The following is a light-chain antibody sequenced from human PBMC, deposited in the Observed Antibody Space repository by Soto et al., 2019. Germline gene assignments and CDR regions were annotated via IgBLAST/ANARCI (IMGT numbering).Light chain of an antibody. CDR2: EGS. J-gene: IGLJ1*01. Sequence: QAASVSGSPGQSITISCTGTRSDVGSYNLVSWYQQHPGEAPKLMIYEGSKRPSGVSNRFSGSKSGNTASLTISGLQAEDEADYYCCSYAGSSTYVFGTGTKLTVL. V-gene: IGLV2-23*01. CDR1: RSDVGSYNL. CDR3: CSYAGSSTYV.